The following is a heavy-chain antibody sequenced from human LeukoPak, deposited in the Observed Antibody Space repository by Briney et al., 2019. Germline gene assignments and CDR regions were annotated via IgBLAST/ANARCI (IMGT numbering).Heavy chain of an antibody. CDR2: FHFSGST. CDR1: GASVTMGSYY. CDR3: ARPFQDYDKGTFFYFFDF. V-gene: IGHV4-39*01. D-gene: IGHD3-22*01. Sequence: SETLSLTCSVSGASVTMGSYYWAWIRQPPGKGLEWIGTFHFSGSTYYNPSLKSRVTISVDASKNPVSLMLRSVTAADTAVYFCARPFQDYDKGTFFYFFDFWGQGILVTVSS. J-gene: IGHJ4*02.